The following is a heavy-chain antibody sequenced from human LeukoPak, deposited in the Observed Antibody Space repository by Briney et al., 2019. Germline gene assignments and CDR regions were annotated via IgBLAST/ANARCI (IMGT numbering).Heavy chain of an antibody. D-gene: IGHD2-15*01. CDR2: IYPGDSDT. V-gene: IGHV5-51*01. CDR3: ARQKYCSGGGCFIWYDAFDI. J-gene: IGHJ3*02. CDR1: GYSFPNYW. Sequence: GESLKISCKGSGYSFPNYWIGWVRQMPGKGLEWMGIIYPGDSDTRYSPSFQGQVTISADKSISTAYLQWSSLKASDTAIYYCARQKYCSGGGCFIWYDAFDIWGQGTMVTVSS.